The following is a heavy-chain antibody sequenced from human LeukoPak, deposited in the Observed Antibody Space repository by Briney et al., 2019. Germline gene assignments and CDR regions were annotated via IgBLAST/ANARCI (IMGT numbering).Heavy chain of an antibody. V-gene: IGHV4-38-2*02. D-gene: IGHD6-13*01. CDR3: ARDSSLHYCDY. CDR2: IYHSGSI. J-gene: IGHJ4*02. Sequence: SETLSLTCAVSGYSISSGYYWGWIRQPPGEGLEWIGSIYHSGSIYYNPSLKSRVTISVDTSKNQFALRLSSVTAADPAVYYCARDSSLHYCDYWRQGTLVTVPS. CDR1: GYSISSGYY.